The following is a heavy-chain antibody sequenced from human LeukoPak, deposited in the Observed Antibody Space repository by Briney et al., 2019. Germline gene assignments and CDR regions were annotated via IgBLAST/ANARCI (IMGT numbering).Heavy chain of an antibody. CDR3: ARARIDFDAFDI. V-gene: IGHV3-30*04. Sequence: GGSLRLSCAASGFTFSSYAMHWVRQAPGKGLKWVAVISYDGSNKYYADSVKGRFTTSRDNSKNTLYLQMNSLRAEDTAVYYWARARIDFDAFDIWGQGTMVTVSS. CDR2: ISYDGSNK. J-gene: IGHJ3*02. CDR1: GFTFSSYA. D-gene: IGHD3-3*01.